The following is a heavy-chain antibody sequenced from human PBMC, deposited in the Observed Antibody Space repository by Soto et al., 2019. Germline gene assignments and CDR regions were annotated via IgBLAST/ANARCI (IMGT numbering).Heavy chain of an antibody. Sequence: EVQLVESGGGLVQPGGSLRLSCAASGFTFSSYSMNWVRQAPGKGLEWVSYISSSSSTIYYAGSVKGRFTISRDNTKNSLYMQMNSLRAEDTAVYYCASTFAAFPNWYFDLWGRGTLVTVSS. CDR3: ASTFAAFPNWYFDL. CDR1: GFTFSSYS. V-gene: IGHV3-48*01. D-gene: IGHD3-3*02. CDR2: ISSSSSTI. J-gene: IGHJ2*01.